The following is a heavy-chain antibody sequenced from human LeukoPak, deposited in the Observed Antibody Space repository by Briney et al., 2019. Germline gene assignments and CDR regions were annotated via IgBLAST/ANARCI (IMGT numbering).Heavy chain of an antibody. J-gene: IGHJ4*02. Sequence: NPSETLSLTCTVSGGSISSYYWSWIRQPPGKGLEWIGYIYYSGSTNYNPSLKSRVTISVDTSKNQFSLKLSSVTAADTAVYYCARGSRDGHRPPDYWGQGTLVTVSS. CDR3: ARGSRDGHRPPDY. D-gene: IGHD5-24*01. CDR1: GGSISSYY. CDR2: IYYSGST. V-gene: IGHV4-59*01.